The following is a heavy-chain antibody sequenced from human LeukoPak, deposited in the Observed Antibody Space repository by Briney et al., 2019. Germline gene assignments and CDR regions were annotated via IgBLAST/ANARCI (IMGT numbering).Heavy chain of an antibody. J-gene: IGHJ4*02. CDR3: AREVNYYDRSSGYFRQFFLDN. CDR1: GFTFSSYE. D-gene: IGHD3-22*01. Sequence: GGSLRLSCAASGFTFSSYEMNWVRQAPGKGLEWVSYISSSGSTIYYADSVKGRFTISRDNAKNSLYLQMNSLRAEDTAVYYCAREVNYYDRSSGYFRQFFLDNWGQGTQVAVSS. V-gene: IGHV3-48*03. CDR2: ISSSGSTI.